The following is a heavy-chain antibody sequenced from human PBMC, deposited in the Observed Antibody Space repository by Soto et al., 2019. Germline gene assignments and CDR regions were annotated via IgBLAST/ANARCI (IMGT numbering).Heavy chain of an antibody. CDR3: ARAPYCTGGSCSSRVPDY. J-gene: IGHJ4*02. CDR2: IKRDGSEI. Sequence: PGVSLRLSCSASGFTFSGYWMSWVRQAPGKGLEWVANIKRDGSEIYYVDSVKGRFTISRDNAKDSLYLQMNSLRAEDTAVYYCARAPYCTGGSCSSRVPDYWGQGTLVTVYS. D-gene: IGHD2-15*01. CDR1: GFTFSGYW. V-gene: IGHV3-7*03.